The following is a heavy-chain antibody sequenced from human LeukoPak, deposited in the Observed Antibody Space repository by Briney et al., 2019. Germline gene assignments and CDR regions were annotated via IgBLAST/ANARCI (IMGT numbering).Heavy chain of an antibody. V-gene: IGHV1-8*03. CDR2: MNPNSGNT. CDR1: GYTFTSYD. CDR3: ARGLPYYDFWSGYYMEFDP. Sequence: ASVKVSCKASGYTFTSYDINWVRQATGQGLEWMGWMNPNSGNTGYAQKFQGRVTITRNTSISTAYMELSSLRSEDTAVYHCARGLPYYDFWSGYYMEFDPWGQGTLVTVSS. J-gene: IGHJ5*02. D-gene: IGHD3-3*01.